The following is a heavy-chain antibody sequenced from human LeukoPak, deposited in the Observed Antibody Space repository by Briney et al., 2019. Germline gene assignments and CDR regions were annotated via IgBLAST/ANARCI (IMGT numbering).Heavy chain of an antibody. Sequence: GGSLRLSCAESGFTFSSYGMHWVRQAPGKGLERVAFIRYVGSNKYYADSVKGRFTISRDNSKNTLYLQMNSLRAEDKAVYYCVKGVRMGVTSAFDIWGQGTMVTVPS. D-gene: IGHD1-26*01. CDR1: GFTFSSYG. V-gene: IGHV3-30*02. CDR2: IRYVGSNK. CDR3: VKGVRMGVTSAFDI. J-gene: IGHJ3*02.